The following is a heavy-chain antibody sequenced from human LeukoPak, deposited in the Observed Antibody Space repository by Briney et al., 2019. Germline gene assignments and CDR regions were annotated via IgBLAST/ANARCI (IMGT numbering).Heavy chain of an antibody. V-gene: IGHV4-59*01. D-gene: IGHD4-11*01. CDR3: ARLDFSNYLNDY. CDR1: GASISTYY. J-gene: IGHJ4*02. Sequence: SETLSLTCSVSGASISTYYWSWIRQPPGKGLEWIGYVYYSGSPDYNPSLKSRVTISVDTSKNQFFLTLYSVTAADTAVYYCARLDFSNYLNDYWGQGTLVTVSS. CDR2: VYYSGSP.